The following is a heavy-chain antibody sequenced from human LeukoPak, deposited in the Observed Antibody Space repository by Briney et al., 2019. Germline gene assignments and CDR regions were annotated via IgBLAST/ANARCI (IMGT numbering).Heavy chain of an antibody. J-gene: IGHJ4*02. Sequence: SGPLSLSRAGFGGSFIGYYWSWVRPPPGKGPGWIGEINHSGSTNYNPSLKSRVTISVDTSNNQFSLRLGSVTAADTAVYYCATVYCSRTSCLDYWGQGTLVTVSS. D-gene: IGHD2-2*01. CDR3: ATVYCSRTSCLDY. CDR1: GGSFIGYY. CDR2: INHSGST. V-gene: IGHV4-34*01.